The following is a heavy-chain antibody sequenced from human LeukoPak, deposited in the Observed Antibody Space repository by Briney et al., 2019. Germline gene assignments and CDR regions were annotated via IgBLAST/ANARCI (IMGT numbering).Heavy chain of an antibody. CDR3: ARPAPRYYYGSGSYYFDY. V-gene: IGHV4-39*01. D-gene: IGHD3-10*01. CDR1: GGSISSSSYY. J-gene: IGHJ4*02. Sequence: PSETLSLTCTVSGGSISSSSYYWGWIRQPPGKGLEWIGSIYYSGSTYYNPSLKSRVTISVDTSKNQFSLKLSSVTAAETAVYYCARPAPRYYYGSGSYYFDYWGQGTLVTVSS. CDR2: IYYSGST.